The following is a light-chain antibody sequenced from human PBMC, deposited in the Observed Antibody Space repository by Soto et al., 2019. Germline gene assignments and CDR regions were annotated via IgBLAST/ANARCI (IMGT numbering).Light chain of an antibody. V-gene: IGKV3-15*01. CDR3: QQYADRLRP. CDR1: QSVSSY. J-gene: IGKJ1*01. Sequence: EIVMTQSPSTVSVYTGERATLSCRASQSVSSYLAWYQQKPGQAPRLLIFDASIRVRTTPARFSGSVSGTEFTLTISSLESEDFAVYFCQQYADRLRPFGQGTKVDIK. CDR2: DAS.